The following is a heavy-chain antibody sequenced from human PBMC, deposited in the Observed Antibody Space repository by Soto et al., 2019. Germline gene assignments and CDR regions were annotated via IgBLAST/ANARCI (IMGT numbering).Heavy chain of an antibody. CDR3: ARETRGSSSWYYYYGMDV. CDR2: ICSDGSYT. V-gene: IGHV3-74*01. Sequence: GGSLRLSCAASGFTFSTYWMHWVRQAPGKGLVWVSRICSDGSYTTYADSVKGRFTISRDNSKNTLYLQMNSLRAEDTAVYYCARETRGSSSWYYYYGMDVWGQGTTVTVSS. D-gene: IGHD6-13*01. CDR1: GFTFSTYW. J-gene: IGHJ6*02.